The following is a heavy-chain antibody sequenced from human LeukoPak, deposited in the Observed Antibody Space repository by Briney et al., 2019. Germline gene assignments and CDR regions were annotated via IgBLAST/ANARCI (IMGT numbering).Heavy chain of an antibody. Sequence: GGSLRLSCAASGFTFSSYEMNWVRQAPGKGLEWVSYISSSGSTIYYADSVKGRFTISRDNAKNSLCLQMNSLRAEDTAVYYCAREGQYGSGIDYWGQGTLVTVSS. CDR3: AREGQYGSGIDY. J-gene: IGHJ4*02. CDR1: GFTFSSYE. V-gene: IGHV3-48*03. CDR2: ISSSGSTI. D-gene: IGHD3-10*01.